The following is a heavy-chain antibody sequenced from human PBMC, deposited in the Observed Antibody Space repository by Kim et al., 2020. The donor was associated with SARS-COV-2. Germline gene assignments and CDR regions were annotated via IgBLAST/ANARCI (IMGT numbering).Heavy chain of an antibody. CDR3: TDMAV. J-gene: IGHJ6*02. Sequence: GGSLRLSCTASDVTFNAYAMSWVRQAPGKGLEWLGFIRSKAYGATTEYATSVKGRFTMSRDDSKSIVYLQMNSLKTEDTAVYYCTDMAVWGQGTTVTVSS. V-gene: IGHV3-49*04. CDR1: DVTFNAYA. CDR2: IRSKAYGATT.